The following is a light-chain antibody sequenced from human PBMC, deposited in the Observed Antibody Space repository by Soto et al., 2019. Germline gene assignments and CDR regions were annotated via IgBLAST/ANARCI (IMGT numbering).Light chain of an antibody. Sequence: DIPMTQSPSSLSASLGDRVTITCRASQTIRTYLNWYQQKPGKAPKLLIYVASNLQSGVPSRFSGSGSGTYFTVTISSLQPEDFATYYCQQYDNVPYTFGQGTKLEIK. CDR1: QTIRTY. V-gene: IGKV1-33*01. CDR2: VAS. CDR3: QQYDNVPYT. J-gene: IGKJ2*01.